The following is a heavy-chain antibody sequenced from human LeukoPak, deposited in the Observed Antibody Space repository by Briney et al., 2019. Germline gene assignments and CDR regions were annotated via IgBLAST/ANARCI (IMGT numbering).Heavy chain of an antibody. CDR1: GGSFSGYY. Sequence: PSETLSLTCAVYGGSFSGYYWSWIRQPPGKGLEWIGEINDSESTNYNPSLKSRVTISVDTSKNQFSLKLSSVTAADTAVYFCARVMSDSSGWRGDYWGQGTLVTVSS. V-gene: IGHV4-34*01. J-gene: IGHJ4*02. D-gene: IGHD6-19*01. CDR3: ARVMSDSSGWRGDY. CDR2: INDSEST.